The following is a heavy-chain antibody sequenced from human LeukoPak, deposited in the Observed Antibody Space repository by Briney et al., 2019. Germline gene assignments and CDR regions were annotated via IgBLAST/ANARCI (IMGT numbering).Heavy chain of an antibody. CDR1: GGSFSGYY. Sequence: PSETLSLTCAVYGGSFSGYYWSWIRQPPGKGLEWIGEINHSGSTNYNPSLKSRVTISVDTSKNQYSLKLSSVTAADTAVYYGARSPGYSSSWYDYWGQGTLVTVSS. J-gene: IGHJ4*02. CDR3: ARSPGYSSSWYDY. CDR2: INHSGST. D-gene: IGHD6-13*01. V-gene: IGHV4-34*01.